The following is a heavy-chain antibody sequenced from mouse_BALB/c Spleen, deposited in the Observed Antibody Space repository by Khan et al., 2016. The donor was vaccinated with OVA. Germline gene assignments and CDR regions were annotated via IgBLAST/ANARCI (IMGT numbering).Heavy chain of an antibody. Sequence: EVKLLESGPGLVKPSQSLSLTCTVTGYSITSDYAWNWIRQFPGNKLEWMGFISYSGNTNYNPSLKSRASITRDTTKNQFFLHLNSVTTEDTATYYGARVYGGDFDYWGQGTTLTVSS. CDR3: ARVYGGDFDY. CDR1: GYSITSDYA. D-gene: IGHD1-1*01. J-gene: IGHJ2*01. CDR2: ISYSGNT. V-gene: IGHV3-2*02.